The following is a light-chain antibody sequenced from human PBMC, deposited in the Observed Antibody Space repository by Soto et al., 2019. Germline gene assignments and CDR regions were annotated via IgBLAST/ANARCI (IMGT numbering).Light chain of an antibody. V-gene: IGKV3-11*01. Sequence: EIVLTQAPATLSLSPGERATLSCRASQSVGSFLAWYRQRPGQAPRLLIYDASTRASGIPARFSGSGSGTDFTLTISSLEPEDFAIYYCQQRGAWPRTFGQGTKLEIK. CDR3: QQRGAWPRT. J-gene: IGKJ2*01. CDR2: DAS. CDR1: QSVGSF.